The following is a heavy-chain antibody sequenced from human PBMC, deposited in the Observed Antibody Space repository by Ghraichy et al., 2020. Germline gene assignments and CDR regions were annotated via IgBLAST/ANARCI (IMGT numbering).Heavy chain of an antibody. V-gene: IGHV1-8*01. J-gene: IGHJ4*02. Sequence: ASVKVSCKASGYTFTSYDINWVRQATGQGPEWMGWMNPNSGNTGYAQKFQGRVTMTRSTSISTAYMELSSLRSEDTAVYYCAREVAAPGAGLLNYWGQGTLVTVSS. CDR1: GYTFTSYD. CDR3: AREVAAPGAGLLNY. CDR2: MNPNSGNT. D-gene: IGHD6-13*01.